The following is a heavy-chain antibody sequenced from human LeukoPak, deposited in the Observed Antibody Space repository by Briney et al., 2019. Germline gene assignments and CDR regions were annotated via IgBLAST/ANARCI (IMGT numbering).Heavy chain of an antibody. Sequence: PSETLSLTCTVSGGSISSHYWSWIRQPPGKGLEWIGYIYYSGSTNYNPSLKSRVTISVDTSKNQFSLKLSSVTAADTAVYYCARDTSNWFDPWGQGTLVTGSS. J-gene: IGHJ5*02. CDR1: GGSISSHY. CDR2: IYYSGST. CDR3: ARDTSNWFDP. V-gene: IGHV4-59*11.